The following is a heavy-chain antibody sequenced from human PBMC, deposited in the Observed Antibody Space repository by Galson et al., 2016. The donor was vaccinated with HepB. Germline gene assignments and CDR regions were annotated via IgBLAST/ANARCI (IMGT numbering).Heavy chain of an antibody. D-gene: IGHD1-26*01. J-gene: IGHJ4*02. CDR2: VWADGGNK. Sequence: SLRLSCAASGFTFSSYGMHWVRQAPGKGLEWVAVVWADGGNKYYADFVQDRFTISRDNSKNTVDLQMNTLRAEDTAVYYCIRSLGATDYWGQGTLVTVSS. CDR3: IRSLGATDY. V-gene: IGHV3-33*08. CDR1: GFTFSSYG.